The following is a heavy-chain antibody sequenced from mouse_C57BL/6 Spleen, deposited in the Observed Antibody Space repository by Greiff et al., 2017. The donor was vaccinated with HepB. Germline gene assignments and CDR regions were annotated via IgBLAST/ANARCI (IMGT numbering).Heavy chain of an antibody. D-gene: IGHD1-1*01. CDR3: AREGGFITTGPYYFDY. CDR2: IYPGDGDT. V-gene: IGHV1-80*01. CDR1: GYAFSSYW. J-gene: IGHJ2*01. Sequence: VQLQQSGAELVKPGASVKISCKASGYAFSSYWMNWVKQRPGKGLEWIGQIYPGDGDTNYNGKFKGKATLTADKSSSTAYMQLSSLTSEDSAVYFCAREGGFITTGPYYFDYWGQGTTLTVSS.